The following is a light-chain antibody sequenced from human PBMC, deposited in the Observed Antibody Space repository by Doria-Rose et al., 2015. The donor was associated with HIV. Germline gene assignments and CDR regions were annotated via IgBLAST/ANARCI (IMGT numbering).Light chain of an antibody. Sequence: TQSPESLGMSLGERATLNRKSNQSLLYTSKNYLAWYQQKPGQPPKLLIYWASTRQSGVPARFSGSGSATDFTLTISSLEAEDVAVYYCQQYYDTPSFGPGTTVDIK. CDR1: QSLLYTSKNY. CDR3: QQYYDTPS. J-gene: IGKJ3*01. CDR2: WAS. V-gene: IGKV4-1*01.